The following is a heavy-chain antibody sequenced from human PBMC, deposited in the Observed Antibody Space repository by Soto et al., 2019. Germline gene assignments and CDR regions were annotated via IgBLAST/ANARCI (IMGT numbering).Heavy chain of an antibody. V-gene: IGHV3-33*01. CDR1: GFTFSSYG. CDR3: ARARGYCSGGSCSGRYYYYYYGMDV. D-gene: IGHD2-15*01. Sequence: QVQLVESGGGVVQPGRSLRLSCAASGFTFSSYGMQWVRQAPGKGLEWVAVIWYDGSNKYYADSVKGRFTISRDNSKNTLYLQMNSLRAEDTAVYYCARARGYCSGGSCSGRYYYYYYGMDVWGQGTTVTVSS. J-gene: IGHJ6*02. CDR2: IWYDGSNK.